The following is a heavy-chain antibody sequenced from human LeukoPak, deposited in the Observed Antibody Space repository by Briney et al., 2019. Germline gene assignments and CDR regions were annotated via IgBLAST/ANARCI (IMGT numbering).Heavy chain of an antibody. CDR1: GYTFTGYY. CDR2: INPNSGGT. CDR3: ARGPGPFLEGNFDY. J-gene: IGHJ4*02. D-gene: IGHD3-3*02. Sequence: ASVKLSCKSSGYTFTGYYMHWVRQAPAQGLEWMGWINPNSGGTNYAQKFQGRVTITRDTSISTAYMELSRLRSDDTAVYYCARGPGPFLEGNFDYWGQGTLVTVSS. V-gene: IGHV1-2*02.